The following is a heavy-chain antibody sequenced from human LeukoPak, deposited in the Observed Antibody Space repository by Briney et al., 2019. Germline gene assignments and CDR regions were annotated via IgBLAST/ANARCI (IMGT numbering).Heavy chain of an antibody. V-gene: IGHV5-51*01. CDR2: IYSGDSDN. Sequence: GESLKISCTGSGYTFNSHCIGWVRQAPGKGLEWMGIIYSGDSDNRYSTSFQGQVTISADKSISTAYLQWSSLRASDTAMYYSARQGYYDFWSSIYFDYWGQGTLVTVSS. J-gene: IGHJ4*02. D-gene: IGHD3-3*01. CDR3: ARQGYYDFWSSIYFDY. CDR1: GYTFNSHC.